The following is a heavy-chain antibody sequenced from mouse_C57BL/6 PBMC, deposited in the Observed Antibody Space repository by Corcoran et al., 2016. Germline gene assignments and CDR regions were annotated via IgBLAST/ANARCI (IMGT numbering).Heavy chain of an antibody. CDR1: GSTFTDYY. J-gene: IGHJ4*01. D-gene: IGHD2-10*02. CDR3: ARSSNYAMDY. Sequence: EVQLQQSGPELVKPGASVKISCKASGSTFTDYYLNWVKPSHGKSLEWIGDINPNNGGTSYNQKFKGKATLTVDKSSSTAYMELRSLTSEDSAVYYCARSSNYAMDYWGQGTSVTVSS. V-gene: IGHV1-26*01. CDR2: INPNNGGT.